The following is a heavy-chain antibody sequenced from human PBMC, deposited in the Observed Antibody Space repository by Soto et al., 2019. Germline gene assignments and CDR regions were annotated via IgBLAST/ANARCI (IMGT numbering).Heavy chain of an antibody. CDR1: GFTFDDYT. CDR3: AKGSMDSSGWYAYFDY. D-gene: IGHD6-19*01. J-gene: IGHJ4*02. Sequence: PWGSLRLSCAASGFTFDDYTMHWVRQVPGKGLEWVSLISWDGGSTYYADSVKGRFTISRDNSKNSLYLQINSLRTEDTALYYCAKGSMDSSGWYAYFDYWGQGTLVTVSS. V-gene: IGHV3-43*01. CDR2: ISWDGGST.